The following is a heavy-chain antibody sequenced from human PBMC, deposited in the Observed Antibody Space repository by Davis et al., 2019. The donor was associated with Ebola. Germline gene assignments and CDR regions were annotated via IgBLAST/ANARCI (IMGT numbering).Heavy chain of an antibody. V-gene: IGHV1-69*04. CDR1: GGTFSSYA. CDR3: ARDCSSTSCFTPGRCYYGMDV. Sequence: SVKVSCNASGGTFSSYAISWVRQAPGQGLEWMGRIIPILGIANYAQKFQGRVTITADKSTSTAYMELSSLRSEDTAVYYCARDCSSTSCFTPGRCYYGMDVWGQGTTVTVSS. CDR2: IIPILGIA. J-gene: IGHJ6*02. D-gene: IGHD2-2*01.